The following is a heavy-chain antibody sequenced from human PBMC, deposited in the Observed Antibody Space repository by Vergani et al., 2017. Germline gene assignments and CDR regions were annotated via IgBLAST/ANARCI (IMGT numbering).Heavy chain of an antibody. CDR2: IYYSGST. CDR1: GGSISSSSYY. Sequence: QLQLQESGPGLVKPSETLSLTCTVSGGSISSSSYYWGWIRQPPGKGLEWIGYIYYSGSTNYNPSLKSRVTISVDTSKNQFSLKLSSVTAADTAVYYCAREHQPAFGRNWYFDLWGRGTLVTVSS. J-gene: IGHJ2*01. D-gene: IGHD3-3*01. V-gene: IGHV4-61*05. CDR3: AREHQPAFGRNWYFDL.